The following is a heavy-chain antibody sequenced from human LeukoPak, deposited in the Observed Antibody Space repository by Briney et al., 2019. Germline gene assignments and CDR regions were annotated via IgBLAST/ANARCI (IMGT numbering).Heavy chain of an antibody. D-gene: IGHD3-16*01. Sequence: SGPTLFHPTQPLTLTLTFSGFSLRTSGVGVGWIRQPPGKALGWVALIYWDDDKRYSPSLKNRLTITKDTSKNQVVLTMTNMDPADTATYYCAHGGGLFDYWGQGILVTVSS. CDR3: AHGGGLFDY. V-gene: IGHV2-5*02. CDR1: GFSLRTSGVG. CDR2: IYWDDDK. J-gene: IGHJ4*02.